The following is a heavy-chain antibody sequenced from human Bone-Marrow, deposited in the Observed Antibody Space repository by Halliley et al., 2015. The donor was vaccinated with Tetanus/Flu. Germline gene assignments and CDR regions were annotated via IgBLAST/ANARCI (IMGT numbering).Heavy chain of an antibody. D-gene: IGHD3-22*01. J-gene: IGHJ3*02. CDR2: IPCIDTP. Sequence: IPCIDTPNYAQKFQGRVTMTADKSTSTASMELSSLRSDDTAVYYCAREGVKMIGVVTYDAFDIWGRGTTVTVSS. V-gene: IGHV1-69*06. CDR3: AREGVKMIGVVTYDAFDI.